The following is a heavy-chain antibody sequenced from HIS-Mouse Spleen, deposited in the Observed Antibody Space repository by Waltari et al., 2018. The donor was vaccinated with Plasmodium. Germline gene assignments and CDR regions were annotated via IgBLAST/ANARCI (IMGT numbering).Heavy chain of an antibody. Sequence: EVQLVESGGGLIQPGGSLRLSCAASGFTVSSNYMSWVRQAPGKGLEWVSVIYSGGSTYYADSVKGRFTISRDNSKNTLYLQMNSLRAEDTAVYYCARGGGPTVTRYFDLWGRGTLVTVSS. CDR2: IYSGGST. CDR1: GFTVSSNY. J-gene: IGHJ2*01. V-gene: IGHV3-53*01. CDR3: ARGGGPTVTRYFDL. D-gene: IGHD4-17*01.